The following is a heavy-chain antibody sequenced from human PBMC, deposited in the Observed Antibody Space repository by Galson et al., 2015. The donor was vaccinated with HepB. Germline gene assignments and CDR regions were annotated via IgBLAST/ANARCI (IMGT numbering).Heavy chain of an antibody. CDR2: IYYNGST. J-gene: IGHJ3*02. Sequence: LSLTCTASGGSISSGDYYWTWIRQPPGKGPEWIGCIYYNGSTYYNPSLKSRVTISVDTSRNQFSLKLKSVTAGDTAVYYCARRFAYYYDKSGYFSGAFDIWGHGTMVTLSS. CDR1: GGSISSGDYY. V-gene: IGHV4-30-4*08. D-gene: IGHD3-22*01. CDR3: ARRFAYYYDKSGYFSGAFDI.